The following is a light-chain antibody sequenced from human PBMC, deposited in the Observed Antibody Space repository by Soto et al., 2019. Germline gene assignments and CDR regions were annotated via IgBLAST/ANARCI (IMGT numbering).Light chain of an antibody. V-gene: IGKV1-39*02. CDR3: QHYKSDSEA. CDR2: DAS. CDR1: QRIXSY. J-gene: IGKJ1*01. Sequence: DTRLTHSASLLSASVGDRVTIACRASQRIXSYFNWYQPKPGKAPKVLXDDASSFQTGCPSSFSGSGSETEFTRTISSLHPDDCVIYDCQHYKSDSEAFGQGTKVDIK.